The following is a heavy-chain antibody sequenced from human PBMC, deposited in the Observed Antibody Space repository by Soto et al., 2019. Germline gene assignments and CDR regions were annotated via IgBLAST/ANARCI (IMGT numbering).Heavy chain of an antibody. CDR2: INSYNGNT. V-gene: IGHV1-18*01. CDR3: AREPVAGIWFDP. J-gene: IGHJ5*02. Sequence: GTPVKVSSKASGDSFTSYGISWVRQAPGQGLEWMGCINSYNGNTNYAQKLQGRVTMTTDTSTSTAYMELRSLRSDDTAVYYCAREPVAGIWFDPWGQGTLVTVSS. D-gene: IGHD6-19*01. CDR1: GDSFTSYG.